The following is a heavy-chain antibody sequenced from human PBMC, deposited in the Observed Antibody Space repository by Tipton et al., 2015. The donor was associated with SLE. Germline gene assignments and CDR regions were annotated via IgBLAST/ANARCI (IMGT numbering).Heavy chain of an antibody. J-gene: IGHJ4*02. V-gene: IGHV4-4*08. CDR1: GGSISSYY. Sequence: TLSLTCTVSGGSISSYYWSWIRKSPGKGLEWIGFIFTRGSTTYNPSLKSRVTLSIDTSKNQFSPRVNSATAADTAVYYCARGGGSYYDYWGQGTLVTVSS. CDR2: IFTRGST. D-gene: IGHD1-26*01. CDR3: ARGGGSYYDY.